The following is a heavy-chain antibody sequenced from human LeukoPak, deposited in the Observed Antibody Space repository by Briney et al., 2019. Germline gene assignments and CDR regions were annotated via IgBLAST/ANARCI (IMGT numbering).Heavy chain of an antibody. V-gene: IGHV3-7*01. J-gene: IGHJ4*02. Sequence: GGSLRFSCAASGVTFSSYWMSWVRQAPGKGLEWVANIKQDGSEKYYVDSVRGRFTISRDNAKNSLYLQMNSLRAADTAVYYCARAKYYDFWSAYYPDYWGQGTLVTVSS. D-gene: IGHD3-3*01. CDR2: IKQDGSEK. CDR3: ARAKYYDFWSAYYPDY. CDR1: GVTFSSYW.